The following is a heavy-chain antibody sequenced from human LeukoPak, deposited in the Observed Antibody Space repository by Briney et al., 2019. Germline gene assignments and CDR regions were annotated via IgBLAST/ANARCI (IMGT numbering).Heavy chain of an antibody. J-gene: IGHJ4*02. CDR2: IYYSGST. CDR3: ARKTWVESAWELLPHFDY. D-gene: IGHD1-26*01. Sequence: SETLSLTCAVYGGSFSGYYWSWIRQPPGKGLEWIGSIYYSGSTYYNPSLKSRVTISVDTSKNQFSLKLSSVTAADTAVYYCARKTWVESAWELLPHFDYWGQGTLVTVSS. CDR1: GGSFSGYY. V-gene: IGHV4-34*01.